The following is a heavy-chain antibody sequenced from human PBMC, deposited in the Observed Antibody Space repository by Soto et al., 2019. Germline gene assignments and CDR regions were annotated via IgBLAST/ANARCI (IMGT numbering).Heavy chain of an antibody. CDR3: ARVQNLQLENIYDY. Sequence: PGGSLRLSCAASGFTFSSYVMHWVRQAPGKGLEWVAHISNDGNNEYYADSVKGRFTISRDNFKNTIHLQLDSLRAEDTAVYFCARVQNLQLENIYDYWGQGALVTVSS. CDR2: ISNDGNNE. D-gene: IGHD1-1*01. J-gene: IGHJ4*02. CDR1: GFTFSSYV. V-gene: IGHV3-30-3*01.